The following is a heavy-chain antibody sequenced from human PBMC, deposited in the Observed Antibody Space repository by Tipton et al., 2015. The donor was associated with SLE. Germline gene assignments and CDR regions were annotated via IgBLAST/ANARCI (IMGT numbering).Heavy chain of an antibody. V-gene: IGHV3-7*01. CDR3: ARDGEAYCSGGSCRYHFDF. CDR1: GFTFSSYW. CDR2: INQDGSQK. D-gene: IGHD2-15*01. Sequence: SLRLSCAASGFTFSSYWMSWVRQAPGKGLEWVANINQDGSQKYYVDSVQGRFTISRDNTKNSMYLQMNSLRAEDTAICYCARDGEAYCSGGSCRYHFDFWGQGTLVTVSS. J-gene: IGHJ4*02.